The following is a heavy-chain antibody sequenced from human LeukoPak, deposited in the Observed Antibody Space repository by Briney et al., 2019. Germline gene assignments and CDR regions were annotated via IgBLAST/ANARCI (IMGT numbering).Heavy chain of an antibody. J-gene: IGHJ6*04. CDR2: IYHSGST. CDR1: GYSISSGYY. Sequence: SETLSLTCAVSGYSISSGYYWGWIRQPPGKGLEWIGSIYHSGSTYYNPPLKSRVTISVDTSKNQFSLKLSSVTAADTAVYYCARDGSPYGSGSYFHYYYYGMDVWGKGTTVTVSS. V-gene: IGHV4-38-2*02. D-gene: IGHD3-10*01. CDR3: ARDGSPYGSGSYFHYYYYGMDV.